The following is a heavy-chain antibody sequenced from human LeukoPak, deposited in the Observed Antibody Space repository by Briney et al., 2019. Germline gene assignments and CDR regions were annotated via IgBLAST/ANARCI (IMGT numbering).Heavy chain of an antibody. CDR1: GFIFSSSW. CDR3: ARRALRYCSSTSCPAQYYVVDV. CDR2: PNEEGSEK. V-gene: IGHV3-7*03. J-gene: IGHJ6*04. Sequence: PGGSLRLSCAASGFIFSSSWMSWVRQAPGKGLEWVANPNEEGSEKYYVGSVKGRFTISRDNAKNSLYLQTNSLRAEDTAVYYCARRALRYCSSTSCPAQYYVVDVWGKGTTVTVSS. D-gene: IGHD2-2*01.